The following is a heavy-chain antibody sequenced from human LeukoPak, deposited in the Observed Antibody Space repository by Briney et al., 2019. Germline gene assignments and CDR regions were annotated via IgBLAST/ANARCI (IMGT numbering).Heavy chain of an antibody. CDR1: GYSISSGYY. V-gene: IGHV4-38-2*02. D-gene: IGHD7-27*01. J-gene: IGHJ3*02. Sequence: SETLSLTCTVSGYSISSGYYWAWIRPPPGKGLEWIGSIYHSESTYYNPSLKSRVTISLDTSKNQFSLRLSSLTAADTAVYYCARDRLSLGAFDIWGQGTMVTVSS. CDR3: ARDRLSLGAFDI. CDR2: IYHSEST.